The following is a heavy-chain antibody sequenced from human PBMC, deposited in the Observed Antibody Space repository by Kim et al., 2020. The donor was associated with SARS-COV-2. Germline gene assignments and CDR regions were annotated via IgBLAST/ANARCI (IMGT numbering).Heavy chain of an antibody. CDR3: ARDGYISGCDY. V-gene: IGHV4-39*02. Sequence: SETLSLTCTVSGGSISSSSYYWSWIRQPQGKGLEWIGNNNDSRSTYYNPSLKSRVTIAIDTSKNHFTLKLVSVTAADTALYDCARDGYISGCDYGGQGTL. J-gene: IGHJ4*02. CDR2: NNDSRST. CDR1: GGSISSSSYY. D-gene: IGHD6-19*01.